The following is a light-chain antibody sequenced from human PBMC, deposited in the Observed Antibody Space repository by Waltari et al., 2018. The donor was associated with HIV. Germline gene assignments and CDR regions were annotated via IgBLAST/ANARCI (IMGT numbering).Light chain of an antibody. Sequence: QSALTQPASVSGSPGQSITISCTGTSSTVGSFNLLSWYQQHPGKAPKLMIYDVIKRPSGVSNRFSGSKSGNTASLTISGLQAEDETDYYCCSYAGSNTWVFGGGTKLTVL. CDR1: SSTVGSFNL. CDR2: DVI. CDR3: CSYAGSNTWV. V-gene: IGLV2-23*02. J-gene: IGLJ3*02.